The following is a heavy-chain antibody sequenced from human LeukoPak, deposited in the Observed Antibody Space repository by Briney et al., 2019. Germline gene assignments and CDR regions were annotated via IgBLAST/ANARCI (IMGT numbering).Heavy chain of an antibody. CDR2: INHSGST. CDR1: GGSFSGYY. V-gene: IGHV4-34*01. CDR3: ARGSVYYDFRSGYYQRMYDAFDI. Sequence: ASETLSLTCAVYGGSFSGYYWSWIRQPPGKGLEWIGEINHSGSTNYNPSLKSRVTISVDTSKNQFSLKLSSVTAADTAVYYCARGSVYYDFRSGYYQRMYDAFDIWGQGTMVTVSS. D-gene: IGHD3-3*01. J-gene: IGHJ3*02.